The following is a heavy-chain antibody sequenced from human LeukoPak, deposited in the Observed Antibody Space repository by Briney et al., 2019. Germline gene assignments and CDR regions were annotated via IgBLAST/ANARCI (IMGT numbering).Heavy chain of an antibody. Sequence: GGSLRLSCAAAGFPFRSYEMNWVRQAPGKGLGGVSYISSSGSTIHYADSVKGRFTISRDNAKYSLYLQMNSLRAEDTAVYYCARDGVVPAAMIAFDIWGQGTRVTVSS. V-gene: IGHV3-48*03. J-gene: IGHJ3*02. D-gene: IGHD2-2*01. CDR2: ISSSGSTI. CDR1: GFPFRSYE. CDR3: ARDGVVPAAMIAFDI.